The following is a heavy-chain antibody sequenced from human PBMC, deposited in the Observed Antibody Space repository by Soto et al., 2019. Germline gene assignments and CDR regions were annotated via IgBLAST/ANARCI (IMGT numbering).Heavy chain of an antibody. CDR3: AKNRSGIAAGGLDF. D-gene: IGHD6-13*01. CDR1: GLNFSSYG. CDR2: ISSDGSDK. J-gene: IGHJ4*02. Sequence: GGSLRLSYTASGLNFSSYGMHWVRQAPGKGLEWVTLISSDGSDKYYADSVKGRFTISRDNSKNTLYLQMNSLRVEDTAVYFCAKNRSGIAAGGLDFWGLGTRVTVSS. V-gene: IGHV3-30*18.